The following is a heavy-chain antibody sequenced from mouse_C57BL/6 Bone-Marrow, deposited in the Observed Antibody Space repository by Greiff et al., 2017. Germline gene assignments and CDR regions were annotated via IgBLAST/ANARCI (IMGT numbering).Heavy chain of an antibody. J-gene: IGHJ4*01. CDR2: IGSGSSTI. CDR3: ARIYCDYAMDY. CDR1: GFTFSDYG. Sequence: EVKLVESGGGLVKPGGSLKLSCAASGFTFSDYGMHWVRQAPEQGLEWVGYIGSGSSTIYYADTVKGRFTISRDNAKNTLFLQMTSLRSEDTAMYYCARIYCDYAMDYWGQGTSVTVSS. D-gene: IGHD2-1*01. V-gene: IGHV5-17*01.